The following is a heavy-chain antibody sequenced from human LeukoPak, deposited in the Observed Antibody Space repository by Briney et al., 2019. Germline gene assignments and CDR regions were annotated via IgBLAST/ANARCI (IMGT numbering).Heavy chain of an antibody. D-gene: IGHD2-2*01. CDR2: IIPILGIA. V-gene: IGHV1-69*04. Sequence: GASVKVSCKASGGTFSSYAISLVRQAPGQGLEWMGRIIPILGIANYAQKFQGRVTITADKSTSTAYMELSSLRSEDTAVYYCARELAIPAAIQWGQGTLVTVSS. J-gene: IGHJ4*02. CDR3: ARELAIPAAIQ. CDR1: GGTFSSYA.